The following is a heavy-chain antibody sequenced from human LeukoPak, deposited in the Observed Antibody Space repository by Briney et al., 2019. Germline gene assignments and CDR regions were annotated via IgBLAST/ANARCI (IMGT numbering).Heavy chain of an antibody. J-gene: IGHJ4*02. Sequence: GGSLRPSCAASGFTVSSNYMSWVRQAPGKGLEWVSVIYSGGSTYYADSVKGRFTISRDNSKNTLYLQMNSLRAEDTAVYYCASMGDRYYFDYWGQGTLVTVSS. CDR2: IYSGGST. CDR3: ASMGDRYYFDY. V-gene: IGHV3-66*01. D-gene: IGHD2-21*02. CDR1: GFTVSSNY.